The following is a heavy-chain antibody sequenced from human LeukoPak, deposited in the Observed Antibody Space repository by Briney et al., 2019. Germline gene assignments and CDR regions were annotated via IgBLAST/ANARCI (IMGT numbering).Heavy chain of an antibody. J-gene: IGHJ4*02. CDR3: ARGGYSYGFYDY. CDR2: IYHSGST. D-gene: IGHD5-18*01. V-gene: IGHV4-30-2*01. CDR1: GGSISSGGYS. Sequence: SETLSLTCAVSGGSISSGGYSWSWIRQPPGKGLEWIGYIYHSGSTYYNPSLKSRVTISVDRSKNQFSLRLSPVTAADTAVYYCARGGYSYGFYDYWGQGTLVTVSS.